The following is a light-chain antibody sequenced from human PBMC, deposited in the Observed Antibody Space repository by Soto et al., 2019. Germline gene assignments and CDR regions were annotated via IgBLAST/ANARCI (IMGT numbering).Light chain of an antibody. Sequence: EIVMTQSPATLSVSPGERATLSCRASESVSSSLAWYQHKPGQSPRLLIYGASTRATNIAARFSGSGSGTEFTLTISSLQSEDFAVYYCQQYRNWPRTFGGGTKVDIK. J-gene: IGKJ4*01. CDR2: GAS. CDR3: QQYRNWPRT. CDR1: ESVSSS. V-gene: IGKV3-15*01.